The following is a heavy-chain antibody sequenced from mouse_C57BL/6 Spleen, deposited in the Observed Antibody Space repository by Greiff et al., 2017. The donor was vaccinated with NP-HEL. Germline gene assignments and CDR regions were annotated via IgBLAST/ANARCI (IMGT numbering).Heavy chain of an antibody. D-gene: IGHD2-2*01. V-gene: IGHV5-16*01. J-gene: IGHJ4*01. CDR2: INYDGSST. CDR3: ARDQGYDYAMDY. Sequence: EVKLVESEGGLVQPGSSMKLSCTASGFTFSDYYMAWVRQVPEKGLEWVANINYDGSSTYYLDSLKSRFIISRDNAKNILYLQMSSLKSEDTATYYCARDQGYDYAMDYWGQGTSVTVSS. CDR1: GFTFSDYY.